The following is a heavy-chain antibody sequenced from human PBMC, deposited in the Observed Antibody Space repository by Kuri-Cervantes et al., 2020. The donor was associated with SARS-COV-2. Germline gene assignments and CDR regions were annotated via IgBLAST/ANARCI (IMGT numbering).Heavy chain of an antibody. CDR2: IYHSGST. Sequence: SQTLSLTCAVSGYFISSGYYWGWIRQPPGKGLEWIGSIYHSGSTYYNPSLKSRVTISVDTSKNQFTLKLSSVTAADTAVYYCVRERDGFDYWGQGTLVTVSS. J-gene: IGHJ4*02. CDR1: GYFISSGYY. V-gene: IGHV4-38-2*02. CDR3: VRERDGFDY.